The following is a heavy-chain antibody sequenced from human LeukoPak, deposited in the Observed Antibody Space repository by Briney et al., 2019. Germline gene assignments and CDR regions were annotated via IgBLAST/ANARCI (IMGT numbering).Heavy chain of an antibody. CDR1: RFTFSSYE. V-gene: IGHV3-48*03. J-gene: IGHJ4*02. CDR2: ISSSDSTI. Sequence: GGSLRLSCAASRFTFSSYEMNWVRQAPGKGLEWVSYISSSDSTIYYADSVKGRFTISRDNAKNSLYLQMNSLRAEDTAVYYCARDPLGIRMLSLGIDYWGQGTLVTVSS. CDR3: ARDPLGIRMLSLGIDY. D-gene: IGHD3-16*02.